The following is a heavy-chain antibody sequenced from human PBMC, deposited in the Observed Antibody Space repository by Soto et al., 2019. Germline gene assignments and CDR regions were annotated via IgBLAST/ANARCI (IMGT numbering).Heavy chain of an antibody. CDR3: ARAGYSGYEGPRGGMDV. V-gene: IGHV1-46*01. Sequence: SVKVSCKASGYTFTSYYMHWVRQAPGQGLEWMGIINPSGGSTSYAQKFQGRVTMTRDTSTSTVYMELSSLRSEDTAVYYCARAGYSGYEGPRGGMDVWGQGTTVTVSS. CDR1: GYTFTSYY. D-gene: IGHD5-12*01. CDR2: INPSGGST. J-gene: IGHJ6*02.